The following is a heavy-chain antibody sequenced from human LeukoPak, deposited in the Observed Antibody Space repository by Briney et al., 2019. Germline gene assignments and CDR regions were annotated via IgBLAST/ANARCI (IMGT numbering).Heavy chain of an antibody. J-gene: IGHJ4*02. CDR3: AKWTYYYDSSGYYGRDFDY. CDR2: ISGSGGST. D-gene: IGHD3-22*01. V-gene: IGHV3-23*01. CDR1: GFTFSSYD. Sequence: PGGSLRLSCAASGFTFSSYDMSWVRQAPGKGLEWVSAISGSGGSTYYADSVKGRFTISRDNSKNTLYLQMNSLRAEDTAVYYCAKWTYYYDSSGYYGRDFDYWGQGTLVTVSS.